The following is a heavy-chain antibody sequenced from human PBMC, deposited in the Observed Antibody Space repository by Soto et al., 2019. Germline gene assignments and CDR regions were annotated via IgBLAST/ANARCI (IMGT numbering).Heavy chain of an antibody. CDR2: IYYSGST. J-gene: IGHJ6*02. V-gene: IGHV4-31*03. D-gene: IGHD3-10*01. CDR3: ARNYGSGSYYPYYYYYGMDV. CDR1: GGSISSGGYY. Sequence: SETLSLTCTVSGGSISSGGYYWSWIRQHPGKGLEWIGYIYYSGSTYYNPSLKSRVTISVGTSKNQFSLKLSSVTAADTAVYYCARNYGSGSYYPYYYYYGMDVWGQGTTVTVSS.